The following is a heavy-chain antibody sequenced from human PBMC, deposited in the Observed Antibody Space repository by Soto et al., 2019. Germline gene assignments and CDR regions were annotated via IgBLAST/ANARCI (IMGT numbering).Heavy chain of an antibody. Sequence: GGSLRLSCAASGSTFNIYALHWVRQAPGKGLEWVAVISFDGTKKYYSDSVKGRFTISRDNLKNTLYLQMNNLRVEDAALYFCAREDDYGYRYINYGLDVWGQGTTVTVSS. D-gene: IGHD4-17*01. J-gene: IGHJ6*02. CDR2: ISFDGTKK. CDR1: GSTFNIYA. V-gene: IGHV3-30-3*01. CDR3: AREDDYGYRYINYGLDV.